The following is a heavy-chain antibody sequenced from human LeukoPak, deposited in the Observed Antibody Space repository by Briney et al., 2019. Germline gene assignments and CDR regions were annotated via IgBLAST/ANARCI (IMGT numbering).Heavy chain of an antibody. CDR1: GFTFSSYS. D-gene: IGHD2-2*01. CDR2: ISSSSSYI. V-gene: IGHV3-21*01. J-gene: IGHJ5*02. CDR3: AREAAQNTRGFDP. Sequence: VGSLRLSCAASGFTFSSYSMNWVRQAPGKGLEGVSSISSSSSYIYYADSVKGRFTISRDNAKNSLYLQMNSLRAEDTAVYYCAREAAQNTRGFDPWGQGTLVTVPS.